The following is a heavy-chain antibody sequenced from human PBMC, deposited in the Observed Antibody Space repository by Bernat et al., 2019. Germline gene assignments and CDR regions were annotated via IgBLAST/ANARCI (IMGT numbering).Heavy chain of an antibody. CDR1: GFTVSSNY. Sequence: EVQLVESGGGLVQPGGSLRLSCAASGFTVSSNYMSWVRQAPGKGLEWVSVIYSGGSTYYADSVKGRFTISRHNSKNTLYLQMNSLRAEDTAVYYCATWTNIAVAGTGAFDIWGKGTTVTVSS. V-gene: IGHV3-53*04. CDR3: ATWTNIAVAGTGAFDI. D-gene: IGHD6-19*01. J-gene: IGHJ6*04. CDR2: IYSGGST.